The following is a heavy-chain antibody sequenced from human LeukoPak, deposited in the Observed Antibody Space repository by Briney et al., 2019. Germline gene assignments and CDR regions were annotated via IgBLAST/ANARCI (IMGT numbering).Heavy chain of an antibody. J-gene: IGHJ4*02. CDR3: ARGPPDSQWLVWYYFDY. D-gene: IGHD6-19*01. CDR2: ISSSGNT. V-gene: IGHV4-59*01. Sequence: SETLSLTCTVSGGSITNYYWSWIRHSPGKGLEWIGYISSSGNTNYNAALKGRVTISVDTYKNHFSLILSSVTAADTAVYYCARGPPDSQWLVWYYFDYWGQGTLVTVSS. CDR1: GGSITNYY.